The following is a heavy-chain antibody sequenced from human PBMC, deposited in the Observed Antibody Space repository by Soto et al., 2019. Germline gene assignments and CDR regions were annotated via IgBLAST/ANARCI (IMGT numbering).Heavy chain of an antibody. J-gene: IGHJ6*02. V-gene: IGHV3-48*02. CDR1: GFIFSDYS. CDR2: ITTTSSTM. D-gene: IGHD3-22*01. CDR3: ARDSSGRQYYGMDV. Sequence: GGSLRLSCTPSGFIFSDYSMNWVRHAPGKGLEWISYITTTSSTMYYADSVKGRFTISRDNAKNSLYLQMNSLRDEDTAVYYCARDSSGRQYYGMDVWGQGTTVTVSS.